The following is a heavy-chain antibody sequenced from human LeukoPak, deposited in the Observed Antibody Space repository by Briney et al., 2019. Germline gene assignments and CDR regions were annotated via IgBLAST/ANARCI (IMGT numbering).Heavy chain of an antibody. D-gene: IGHD3-3*01. CDR1: GGSFSGYY. J-gene: IGHJ5*02. CDR3: ARTYYDFWSGYNVMYNWFDP. V-gene: IGHV4-34*01. CDR2: INHSGST. Sequence: SETLSFTCAVYGGSFSGYYWSWIRQPPGKGLEWIGEINHSGSTNYNPSLKSRVTISVDTSKNQFSLKLSSVTAADTAVYYCARTYYDFWSGYNVMYNWFDPWGQGTLVTVSS.